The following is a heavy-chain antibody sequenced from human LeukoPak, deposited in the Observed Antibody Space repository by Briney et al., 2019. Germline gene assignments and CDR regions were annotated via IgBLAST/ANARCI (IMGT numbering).Heavy chain of an antibody. Sequence: PSGTLSLTCAVSGGSISSSNWWSWVRQPPGKGLEWIGEIYHSGSTYYNSSLKSRVTVSVDTSKNQFSLKLTSVTAADTAVYYCARRGIFYDTSGYTNWFDPWGQGTLVTVSS. J-gene: IGHJ5*02. D-gene: IGHD3-22*01. CDR2: IYHSGST. CDR1: GGSISSSNW. V-gene: IGHV4-4*02. CDR3: ARRGIFYDTSGYTNWFDP.